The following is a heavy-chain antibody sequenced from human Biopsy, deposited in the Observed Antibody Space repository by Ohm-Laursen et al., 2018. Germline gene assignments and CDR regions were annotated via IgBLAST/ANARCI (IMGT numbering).Heavy chain of an antibody. CDR1: ISFSRSA. D-gene: IGHD5-24*01. CDR2: VYHSGTT. J-gene: IGHJ4*02. V-gene: IGHV4-39*01. Sequence: ISFSRSAMNWVRQAPGKGLEWIGSVYHSGTTYYSPSLKSRVTISVDTSKNQLSLKVTSVTAADTAAYYCARHDGNGPFALDSWGQGTLVTVSS. CDR3: ARHDGNGPFALDS.